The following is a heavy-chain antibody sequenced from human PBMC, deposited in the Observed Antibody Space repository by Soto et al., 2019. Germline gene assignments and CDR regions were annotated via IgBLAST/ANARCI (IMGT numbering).Heavy chain of an antibody. J-gene: IGHJ4*02. V-gene: IGHV3-33*01. CDR1: GFTFSSYD. CDR2: IWYDGSNK. CDR3: ARDSTPATGYVGY. D-gene: IGHD2-15*01. Sequence: GGYLRHPNAASGFTFSSYDMHWVRQAQGKGQEWVAVIWYDGSNKYYADSVKGRFTISRDNSKNTLYLQMNSLRAEDTAVYYCARDSTPATGYVGYWGEGT.